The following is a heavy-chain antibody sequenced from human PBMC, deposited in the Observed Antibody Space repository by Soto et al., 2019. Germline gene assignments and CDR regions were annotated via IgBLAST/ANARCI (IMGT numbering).Heavy chain of an antibody. CDR2: ISSSSTYT. Sequence: PGGSLTLSCGAAGFNFNDYYMSWIRQAPGKGLEWISYISSSSTYTKYAGSVKGRFTISRDNAKNSLYLQMTSLRAEDTAVYYCARTFVLVPPSMSEEIVWFDPWGQGTRVTVSS. D-gene: IGHD2-15*01. J-gene: IGHJ5*02. CDR3: ARTFVLVPPSMSEEIVWFDP. CDR1: GFNFNDYY. V-gene: IGHV3-11*03.